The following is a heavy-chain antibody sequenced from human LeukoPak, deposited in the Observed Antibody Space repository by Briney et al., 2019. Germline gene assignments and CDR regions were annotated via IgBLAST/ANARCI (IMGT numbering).Heavy chain of an antibody. CDR1: GFTVSSNY. CDR2: IYSGGST. Sequence: VGSLRLSCAASGFTVSSNYMSWVRQAPGKGLEWGSVIYSGGSTYYADSVKRRFTISRDNSKNTLYLQMNSLRAEDTAVYYCARDLRSSSSRGYYYYYMDVWGKGTTVTVSS. V-gene: IGHV3-53*01. CDR3: ARDLRSSSSRGYYYYYMDV. J-gene: IGHJ6*03. D-gene: IGHD6-6*01.